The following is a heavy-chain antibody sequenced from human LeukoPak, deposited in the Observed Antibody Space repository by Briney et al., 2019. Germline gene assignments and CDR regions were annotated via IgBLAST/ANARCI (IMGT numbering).Heavy chain of an antibody. Sequence: ASVEVSCKASGYTFSGYYMHWVRQAPGQGLEWMGWINPNSGGTNYAQKFQGRVTMTRDTSISTAYMELSRLISDDTAVYYCARDRVSRSDSSGYYFDAFDIWGQGTMVTVSS. D-gene: IGHD3-22*01. CDR1: GYTFSGYY. CDR2: INPNSGGT. V-gene: IGHV1-2*02. CDR3: ARDRVSRSDSSGYYFDAFDI. J-gene: IGHJ3*02.